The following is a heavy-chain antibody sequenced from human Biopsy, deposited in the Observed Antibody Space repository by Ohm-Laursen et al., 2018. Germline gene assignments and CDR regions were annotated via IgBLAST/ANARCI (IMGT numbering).Heavy chain of an antibody. V-gene: IGHV4-59*11. J-gene: IGHJ1*01. CDR1: SGSFTGHY. D-gene: IGHD4-23*01. Sequence: PSETLSLTCAVSSGSFTGHYWTWIRQPPGKGLEWIGHISHTGYTSYKSSLKSRVTISLDTSRKHFSLRLTSLAAADTAVYYCARGSNEYGGLYFPHWGQGTLVTVSS. CDR3: ARGSNEYGGLYFPH. CDR2: ISHTGYT.